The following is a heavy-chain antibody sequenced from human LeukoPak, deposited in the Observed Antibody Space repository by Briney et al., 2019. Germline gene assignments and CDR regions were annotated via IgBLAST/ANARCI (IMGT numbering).Heavy chain of an antibody. Sequence: PGRSLRLSCAASGFTFSSYSMNWVRQAPGKGLEWVSYISSSSSTIYYADSVKGRFTISRDNAKNSLYLQMNSLRAEDTAVYYCARASRAAAGIIDYWGQGTLVTVSS. V-gene: IGHV3-48*01. CDR2: ISSSSSTI. D-gene: IGHD6-13*01. CDR1: GFTFSSYS. CDR3: ARASRAAAGIIDY. J-gene: IGHJ4*02.